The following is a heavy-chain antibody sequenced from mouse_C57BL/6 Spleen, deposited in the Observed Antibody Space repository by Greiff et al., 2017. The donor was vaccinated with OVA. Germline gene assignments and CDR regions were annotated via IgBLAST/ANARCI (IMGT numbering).Heavy chain of an antibody. CDR3: ARRQKNYGSSHYYAMDY. J-gene: IGHJ4*01. CDR2: IYPGDGDT. Sequence: VQLQQSGPELVKPGASVKISCKASGYAFSSSWMNWVKQRPGKGLEWIGRIYPGDGDTNYNGKFKGKATLTANKSSSTAYMQLSSLTSEDSAVYFCARRQKNYGSSHYYAMDYWGQGTSVTVSS. CDR1: GYAFSSSW. V-gene: IGHV1-82*01. D-gene: IGHD1-1*01.